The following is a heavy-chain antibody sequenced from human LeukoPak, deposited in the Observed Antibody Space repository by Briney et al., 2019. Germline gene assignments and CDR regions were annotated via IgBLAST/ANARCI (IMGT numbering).Heavy chain of an antibody. D-gene: IGHD3-3*01. J-gene: IGHJ6*02. CDR3: ARGRFLEWLSCMDV. Sequence: PGRSLRLSCAASGFTFSSYAMHWVRQAPGKGLEWVAVISYDGSNKYYADSVKGRFTISRDNSKNTLYLQMNSLRAEDTAVYYCARGRFLEWLSCMDVWGQGTTVTVSS. CDR2: ISYDGSNK. V-gene: IGHV3-30-3*01. CDR1: GFTFSSYA.